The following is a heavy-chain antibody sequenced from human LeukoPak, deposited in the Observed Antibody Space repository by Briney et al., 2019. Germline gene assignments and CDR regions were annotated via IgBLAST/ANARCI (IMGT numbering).Heavy chain of an antibody. CDR3: ARDQQWLDPARHGFDY. D-gene: IGHD6-19*01. V-gene: IGHV1-18*01. CDR2: ISAYNGNT. CDR1: GYTFTSNG. Sequence: GASVKVSCEASGYTFTSNGISWVRQVPGQGLEWMGWISAYNGNTNYAQKFQGRVTMTTDTSTSAAYMELRSLTSDDTAVYYCARDQQWLDPARHGFDYWGQGTLVTVSS. J-gene: IGHJ4*02.